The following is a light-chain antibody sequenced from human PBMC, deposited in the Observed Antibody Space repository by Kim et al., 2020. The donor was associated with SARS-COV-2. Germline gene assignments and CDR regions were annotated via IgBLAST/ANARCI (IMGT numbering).Light chain of an antibody. CDR1: QSVGSS. J-gene: IGKJ2*01. CDR3: QHYSNWYT. Sequence: LSVSPGESVTLSCRASQSVGSSLAWYQQKPGQVPRLLIYGASTRATGVPARFSGSGSGTEFTLTVSSLQSEDFAVYYCQHYSNWYTFGQGTKLEI. CDR2: GAS. V-gene: IGKV3-15*01.